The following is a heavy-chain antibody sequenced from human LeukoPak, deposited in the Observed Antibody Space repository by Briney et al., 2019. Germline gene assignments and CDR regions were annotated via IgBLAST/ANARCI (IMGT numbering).Heavy chain of an antibody. Sequence: SETLSLTCTVSGGSISSYYWSWIRQPPGKGLEWIGYIYYSGSTNYDPSLKSRVTISVDTSKNQFSLKLSSVTAADTAVYCCASSTYDYVWGSYLGPFDYWGQGTLVTVSS. CDR3: ASSTYDYVWGSYLGPFDY. CDR1: GGSISSYY. V-gene: IGHV4-59*01. J-gene: IGHJ4*02. D-gene: IGHD3-16*02. CDR2: IYYSGST.